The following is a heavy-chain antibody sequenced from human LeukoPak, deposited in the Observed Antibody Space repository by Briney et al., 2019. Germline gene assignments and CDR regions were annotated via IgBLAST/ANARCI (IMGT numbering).Heavy chain of an antibody. CDR2: IYSTGST. D-gene: IGHD6-13*01. J-gene: IGHJ4*02. CDR1: GGSINFYY. CDR3: ARGIADPYSFDS. V-gene: IGHV4-4*07. Sequence: KASETLSLTCTVSGGSINFYYWSWIRQPAGKGLEWIGRIYSTGSTNYSPSLKSRVTMSVDKSKNQFSLSLSSVTAADTAVYYCARGIADPYSFDSWGQGTLVTVSS.